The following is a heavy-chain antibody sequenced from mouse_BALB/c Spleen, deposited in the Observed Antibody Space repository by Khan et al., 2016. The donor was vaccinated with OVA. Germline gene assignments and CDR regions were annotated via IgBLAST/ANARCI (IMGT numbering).Heavy chain of an antibody. CDR2: IYFSGSI. V-gene: IGHV3-1*02. D-gene: IGHD2-1*01. CDR3: RGGGNYMDY. J-gene: IGHJ4*01. CDR1: GYSITSGYA. Sequence: EVKLLESGPDLVKPSQSLSLTCTVSGYSITSGYAWHWIRQFPGNKLEWIAYIYFSGSINYNPSLKSRISVTRDTSKNQFFLQLNYVTSEDTATYYCRGGGNYMDYWGQGTSLTVSS.